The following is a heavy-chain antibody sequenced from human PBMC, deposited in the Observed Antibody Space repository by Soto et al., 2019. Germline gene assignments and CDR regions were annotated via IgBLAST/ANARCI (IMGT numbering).Heavy chain of an antibody. CDR1: GGSISSSSYY. J-gene: IGHJ5*02. D-gene: IGHD3-9*01. CDR2: IYYSGST. Sequence: QLQLQESGPGLVKPSETLSLTCTVSGGSISSSSYYWGWIRQPPGKGLEWIGSIYYSGSTYYNPSLKSRVNISVDTSKNQFSLKLSSVTAEDTAVYYCARRRLAHFDWLPLGATLAYNWFDPWGQGTLVTVSS. CDR3: ARRRLAHFDWLPLGATLAYNWFDP. V-gene: IGHV4-39*01.